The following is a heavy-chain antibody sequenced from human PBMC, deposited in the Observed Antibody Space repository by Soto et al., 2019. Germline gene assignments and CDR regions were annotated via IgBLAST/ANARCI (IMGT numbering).Heavy chain of an antibody. V-gene: IGHV1-3*01. CDR3: ASAGQGYDFWSGYYWFDP. CDR2: INAGNGNT. D-gene: IGHD3-3*01. J-gene: IGHJ5*02. CDR1: GYTFTSYA. Sequence: GASVKVSCKASGYTFTSYAMHWVRQAPGQRLEWMGWINAGNGNTKYSQKFQGRVTITRDTSASTACMELSSLRSEDTAVYYCASAGQGYDFWSGYYWFDPWGQGTLVTVSS.